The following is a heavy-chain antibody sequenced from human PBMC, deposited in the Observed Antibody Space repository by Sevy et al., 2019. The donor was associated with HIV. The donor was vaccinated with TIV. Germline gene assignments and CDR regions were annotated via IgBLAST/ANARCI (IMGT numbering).Heavy chain of an antibody. V-gene: IGHV3-7*01. D-gene: IGHD6-25*01. CDR3: ARGPVGSGRYFPRGIDY. CDR2: IKQDGSVK. J-gene: IGHJ4*02. CDR1: GFTLSPYW. Sequence: GGSLRLSCAASGFTLSPYWMTWVRQAPGKGLEWVANIKQDGSVKYYAESVKGRRNVSGDNTKNYLYLQLNRLRAEDTAIYYCARGPVGSGRYFPRGIDYGGEGTLVVVS.